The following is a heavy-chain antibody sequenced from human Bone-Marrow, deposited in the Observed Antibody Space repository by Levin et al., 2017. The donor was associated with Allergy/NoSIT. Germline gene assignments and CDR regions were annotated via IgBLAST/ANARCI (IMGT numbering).Heavy chain of an antibody. D-gene: IGHD3-10*01. Sequence: ASVKVSCRTSGYTFADHYIHWVRQAPGQGLEWMGWIDPESYGTNSAHRFQGRVTLSAEPTSRTAYLELRGLRSDDTAVYFCAKDLSHYFASERSTVYDYWGQGTLVTVSS. J-gene: IGHJ4*02. V-gene: IGHV1-2*02. CDR1: GYTFADHY. CDR3: AKDLSHYFASERSTVYDY. CDR2: IDPESYGT.